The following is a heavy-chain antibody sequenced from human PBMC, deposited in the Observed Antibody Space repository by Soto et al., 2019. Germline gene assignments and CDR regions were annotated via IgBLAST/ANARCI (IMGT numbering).Heavy chain of an antibody. D-gene: IGHD2-15*01. CDR1: GGTFSSYT. J-gene: IGHJ1*01. V-gene: IGHV1-69*02. CDR3: AIGVGYCSGGSCYPEYFQH. Sequence: SVKVCCKASGGTFSSYTSRWVRQAPGQGLEWMGRIIPILGIANYAQKFQGRVTITADKSTSTAYMELSSLRSEDTAVYYCAIGVGYCSGGSCYPEYFQHRGQGTLVTVSS. CDR2: IIPILGIA.